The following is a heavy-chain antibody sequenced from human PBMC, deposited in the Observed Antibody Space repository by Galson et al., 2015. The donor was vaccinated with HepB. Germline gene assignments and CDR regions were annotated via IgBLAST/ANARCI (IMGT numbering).Heavy chain of an antibody. V-gene: IGHV3-7*03. Sequence: LRLSCAASGFTFSSYWMSWVRQAPGKGLEWVANIKQDGSEKYYVDSVKGRFTISRDNAKNSLYLQMNSLRAEDTAVYYCARDRFWRWELLTGFDYWGQGTLVTVSS. CDR2: IKQDGSEK. D-gene: IGHD1-26*01. CDR1: GFTFSSYW. CDR3: ARDRFWRWELLTGFDY. J-gene: IGHJ4*02.